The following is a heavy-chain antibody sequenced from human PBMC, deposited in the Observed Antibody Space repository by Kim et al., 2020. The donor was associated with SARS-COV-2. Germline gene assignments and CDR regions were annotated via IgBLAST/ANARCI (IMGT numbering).Heavy chain of an antibody. CDR2: ISTRGESI. J-gene: IGHJ4*02. CDR1: GLSFSDSY. CDR3: ARSGNGYNAFGI. D-gene: IGHD5-12*01. Sequence: GGSLRLSCAASGLSFSDSYMNWVRQAPGKGLEWLSFISTRGESIFYADSVEGRFTLSRDNAKNSLYLQMNYLRGEDTAVYYCARSGNGYNAFGIWGQG. V-gene: IGHV3-11*01.